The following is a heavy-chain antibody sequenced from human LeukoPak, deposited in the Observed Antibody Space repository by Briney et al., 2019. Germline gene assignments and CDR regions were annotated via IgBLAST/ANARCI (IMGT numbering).Heavy chain of an antibody. Sequence: PSETLSLTCAVYGGSFSDYYWGWIRQPPGKGLEWIGEINPSGSTNYSPSLKSRVTISVDTSKNQFSLKLSSVAAADTAVYFCVRVGYRYVINDWSRTGLGAYPTKYYYHMDVWDKGATVTVPS. J-gene: IGHJ6*03. CDR1: GGSFSDYY. D-gene: IGHD5-18*01. CDR2: INPSGST. CDR3: VRVGYRYVINDWSRTGLGAYPTKYYYHMDV. V-gene: IGHV4-34*01.